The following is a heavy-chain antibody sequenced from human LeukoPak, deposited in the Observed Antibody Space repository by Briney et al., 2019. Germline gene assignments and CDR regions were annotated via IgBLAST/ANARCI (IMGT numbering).Heavy chain of an antibody. V-gene: IGHV3-23*01. CDR1: GFTFSSYA. J-gene: IGHJ4*02. CDR3: ASSGGYCSGGSCPD. CDR2: ITGSGRST. D-gene: IGHD2-15*01. Sequence: QTGGSLRLSCAASGFTFSSYAMNWVRQAPGKGLEWVSAITGSGRSTYYTDSVKGRFTISRDNSKNTLYLQMNSLRAEDTAVYYCASSGGYCSGGSCPDWGQGTLVTVSS.